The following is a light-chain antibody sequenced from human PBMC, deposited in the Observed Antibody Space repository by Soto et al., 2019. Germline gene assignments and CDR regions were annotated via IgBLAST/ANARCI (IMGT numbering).Light chain of an antibody. Sequence: DLQMTQSPSSLSVSVGDRVTITCRASQDIGSSLGWFQQKPGKAPKSLIYAASTLQVGVPSRFSSSGSGTDFILTISSLQPEDFATYYCQQYNSYPRTFGQGTKVELK. CDR3: QQYNSYPRT. CDR2: AAS. CDR1: QDIGSS. V-gene: IGKV1-16*01. J-gene: IGKJ1*01.